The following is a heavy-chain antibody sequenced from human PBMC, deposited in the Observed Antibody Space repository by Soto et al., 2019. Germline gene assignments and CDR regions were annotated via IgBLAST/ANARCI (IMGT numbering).Heavy chain of an antibody. J-gene: IGHJ4*02. D-gene: IGHD3-22*01. Sequence: EVQLVESGGGLVQPGGSLRLSCAASGFTFSGYNMNWVRQAPGKGLEWVSYISSSSGTIYYADSVKGRFTISRDNAKYSLYLQMNSRRAEATAVYYCANPRGYYDSSGYPTPEYWGQATRVSVSS. CDR1: GFTFSGYN. CDR2: ISSSSGTI. CDR3: ANPRGYYDSSGYPTPEY. V-gene: IGHV3-48*01.